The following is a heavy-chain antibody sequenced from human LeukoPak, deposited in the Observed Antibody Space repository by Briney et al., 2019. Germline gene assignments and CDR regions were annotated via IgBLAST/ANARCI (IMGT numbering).Heavy chain of an antibody. CDR1: GFTFSSYG. J-gene: IGHJ4*02. CDR3: AKDHNRYSSSWSPFDY. CDR2: ISYDGSNK. V-gene: IGHV3-30*18. Sequence: PGGSLRLSCAASGFTFSSYGMHWVRQAPGKGLEWVAVISYDGSNKYYADSVKGRFTISRDNSKNTLYLQMNSLRAEDTAVYYCAKDHNRYSSSWSPFDYWGQGTLVTVSS. D-gene: IGHD6-13*01.